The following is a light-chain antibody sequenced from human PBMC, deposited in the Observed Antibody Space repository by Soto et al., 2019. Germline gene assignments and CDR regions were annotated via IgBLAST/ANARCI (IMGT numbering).Light chain of an antibody. CDR1: QSLNSR. J-gene: IGKJ1*01. CDR3: QQYKSYST. CDR2: DAS. Sequence: DIQLTQSPSTLSASVGDRVTLTCRASQSLNSRLAWCQQRPGKAPKLLIYDASTLESGVPSRFSGSGSGTEFTLTINNLQPDDLATYICQQYKSYSTFGRGTKVDIK. V-gene: IGKV1-5*01.